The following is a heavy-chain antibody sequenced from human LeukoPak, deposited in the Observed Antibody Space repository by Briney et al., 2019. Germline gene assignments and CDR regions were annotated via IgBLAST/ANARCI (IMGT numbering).Heavy chain of an antibody. CDR1: GYTFTSYG. V-gene: IGHV1-18*01. J-gene: IGHJ4*02. CDR2: ISPHNGNT. CDR3: ARHFYGSGTYYHFDY. Sequence: ASVKVSCKASGYTFTSYGISWVRQAPGQGPEWMGWISPHNGNTNYAQKLQGRATMTTDTSTSTAYMELRSLRSDDTAVYYCARHFYGSGTYYHFDYWGQGTLVTVSS. D-gene: IGHD3-10*01.